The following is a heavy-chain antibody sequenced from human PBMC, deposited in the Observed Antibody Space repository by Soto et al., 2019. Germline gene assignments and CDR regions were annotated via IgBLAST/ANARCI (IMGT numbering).Heavy chain of an antibody. D-gene: IGHD3-22*01. CDR3: ARHSYYDSSLGYYYYGMDV. V-gene: IGHV4-39*01. CDR1: GGSISSSSYY. J-gene: IGHJ6*02. Sequence: SETLSLTCTVSGGSISSSSYYWGWIRQPPGKGLEWIGSIYYSGSTYYNPSLKSRVTISVDTSKNQFSLKLSSVTAADTAVYYCARHSYYDSSLGYYYYGMDVWGQGTTVTVSS. CDR2: IYYSGST.